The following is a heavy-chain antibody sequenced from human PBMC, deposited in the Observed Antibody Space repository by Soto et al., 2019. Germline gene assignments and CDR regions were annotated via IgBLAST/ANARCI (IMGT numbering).Heavy chain of an antibody. CDR2: IYPGDSDT. Sequence: PGESLRISCKGSGYSFSSDWIGWVRQMPGKGLEWMGIIYPGDSDTRYSPSFQGQVTISADKSISTAYLQWSSLKASDTAMYYCARPDPQVSSSWCMDVWGQGTTGTVSS. J-gene: IGHJ6*02. CDR1: GYSFSSDW. D-gene: IGHD6-13*01. V-gene: IGHV5-51*01. CDR3: ARPDPQVSSSWCMDV.